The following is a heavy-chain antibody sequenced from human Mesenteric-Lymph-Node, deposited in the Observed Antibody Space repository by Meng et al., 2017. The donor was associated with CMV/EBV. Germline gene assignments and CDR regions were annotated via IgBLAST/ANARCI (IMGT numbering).Heavy chain of an antibody. CDR1: GYTFTNYD. Sequence: ASVKVSCKASGYTFTNYDINWVRQATGQGLEWMGWMSPNSGNTGYAQKFQGRVTMTRNISISSAYMELSSLRSEDTALYYCARDPICSSTDCPTGYWGQGTLVTVSS. CDR2: MSPNSGNT. CDR3: ARDPICSSTDCPTGY. D-gene: IGHD2-2*01. J-gene: IGHJ4*02. V-gene: IGHV1-8*01.